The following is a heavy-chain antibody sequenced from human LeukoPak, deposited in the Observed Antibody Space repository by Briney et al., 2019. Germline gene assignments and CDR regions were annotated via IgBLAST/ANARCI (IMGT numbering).Heavy chain of an antibody. J-gene: IGHJ4*02. V-gene: IGHV3-23*01. CDR1: GFTFSSYA. D-gene: IGHD2-15*01. CDR3: ARDWDMAPGY. CDR2: ISDRDGST. Sequence: GGSLRLSCAASGFTFSSYAMSWVRQAPGKGLQWVSSISDRDGSTYYADSVKGRFTISRDNSKNTLYLQMNSLRAEDTAVYYCARDWDMAPGYWGQGTLVTVSS.